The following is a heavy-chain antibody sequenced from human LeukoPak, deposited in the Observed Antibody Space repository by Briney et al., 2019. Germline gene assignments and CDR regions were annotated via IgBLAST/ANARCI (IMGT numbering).Heavy chain of an antibody. D-gene: IGHD2-2*01. CDR2: ISYDGSNK. V-gene: IGHV3-30-3*01. J-gene: IGHJ6*03. CDR3: ARDRYCSSTSCRAMDV. CDR1: GFTFSSYA. Sequence: AGGSLRLSCAASGFTFSSYAMHWVRQAPGKGLEWVAVISYDGSNKYYADSVKGRFTISRDNSKNTLYLQMNSLRAEDTAVYYCARDRYCSSTSCRAMDVWGKGTTVTVSS.